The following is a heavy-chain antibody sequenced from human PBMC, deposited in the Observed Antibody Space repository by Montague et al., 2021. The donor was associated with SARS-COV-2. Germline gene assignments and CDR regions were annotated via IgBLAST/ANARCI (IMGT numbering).Heavy chain of an antibody. D-gene: IGHD4-17*01. CDR2: GSHSGST. J-gene: IGHJ6*02. CDR3: SRGRTVTTFYYYYYGMDV. Sequence: SETLSLTCAVYGGSFSGYCWYWICKPPGKGLEWVGEGSHSGSTNYNPSLTSRITITVDTSKNQFSLKLSCVTATDTAVYYFSRGRTVTTFYYYYYGMDVWGQGTLVTVSS. CDR1: GGSFSGYC. V-gene: IGHV4-34*01.